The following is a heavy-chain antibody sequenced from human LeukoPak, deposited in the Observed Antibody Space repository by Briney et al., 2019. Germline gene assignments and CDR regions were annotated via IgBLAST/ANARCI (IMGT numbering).Heavy chain of an antibody. Sequence: GGSLRLSCAASRFTFSSYGMHWVRQAPGKGLEWVSFIRYDGSNKYYADSVKGRFTISRDKSKNTLFLQMNSLRAEDTAVYYCARGLYSSGWGPADYWGQGTLVTVSS. J-gene: IGHJ4*02. D-gene: IGHD6-19*01. V-gene: IGHV3-30*02. CDR1: RFTFSSYG. CDR3: ARGLYSSGWGPADY. CDR2: IRYDGSNK.